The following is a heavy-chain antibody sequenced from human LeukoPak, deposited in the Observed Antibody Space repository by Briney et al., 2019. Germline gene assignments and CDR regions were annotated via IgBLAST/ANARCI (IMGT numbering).Heavy chain of an antibody. CDR3: AKDYCSSTSCYLERYYYYYMDV. Sequence: PGGSLRLSCAASGFIFSSYGMHWVRQAPGKGLEWVAFIRYDGSNKYYADSVKGRFTISRDNSKNTLYLQMNSLRAEDTTVYYCAKDYCSSTSCYLERYYYYYMDVWGKGTTVTISS. V-gene: IGHV3-30*02. J-gene: IGHJ6*03. CDR1: GFIFSSYG. CDR2: IRYDGSNK. D-gene: IGHD2-2*01.